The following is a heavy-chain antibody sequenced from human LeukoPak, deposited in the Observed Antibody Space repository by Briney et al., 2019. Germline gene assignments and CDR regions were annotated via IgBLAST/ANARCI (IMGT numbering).Heavy chain of an antibody. CDR1: GFTLNTYT. V-gene: IGHV3-21*01. CDR3: TGNYYGSGSYADFDY. Sequence: GGSLRLSCAASGFTLNTYTMNWVRQAPGKGLEWVSSISSSSSYIYYADSVKGRFTISRDDAKNSLSLQMNSLRAEDTAVYYCTGNYYGSGSYADFDYWGQGTLVTVSS. CDR2: ISSSSSYI. D-gene: IGHD3-10*01. J-gene: IGHJ4*02.